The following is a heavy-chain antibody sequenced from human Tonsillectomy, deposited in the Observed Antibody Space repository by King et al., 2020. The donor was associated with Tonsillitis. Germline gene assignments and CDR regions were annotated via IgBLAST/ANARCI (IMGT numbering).Heavy chain of an antibody. J-gene: IGHJ2*01. CDR1: GYTFTGYY. CDR3: ARVDVDVAVAGWYFDL. V-gene: IGHV1-2*02. CDR2: INPNSGGT. Sequence: EQLVQSGAEVKKPGASVKVSCKASGYTFTGYYMHWVRQAPGQGLEWMGWINPNSGGTNYAQKFQGRVTLTRDTSISTAYMELSRLRSDDTAVYYCARVDVDVAVAGWYFDLWGRGTLVTVSS. D-gene: IGHD6-19*01.